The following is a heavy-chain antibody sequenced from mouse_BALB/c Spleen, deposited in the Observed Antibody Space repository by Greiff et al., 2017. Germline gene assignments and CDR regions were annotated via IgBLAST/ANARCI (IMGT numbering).Heavy chain of an antibody. J-gene: IGHJ2*01. CDR3: ARKGDYDASDY. V-gene: IGHV2-2*02. CDR2: IWSGGST. D-gene: IGHD2-4*01. CDR1: GFSLTSYG. Sequence: VMLVESGPGLVQPSQSLSITCTVSGFSLTSYGVHWVRQSPGKGLEWLGVIWSGGSTDYNAAFISRLSISKDNSKSQVFFKMNSLQANDTAIYYCARKGDYDASDYWGQGTTLTVSS.